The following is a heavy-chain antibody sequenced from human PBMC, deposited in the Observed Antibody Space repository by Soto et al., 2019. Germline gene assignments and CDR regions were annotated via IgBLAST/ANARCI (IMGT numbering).Heavy chain of an antibody. Sequence: GGSLRLSCAASGFTFGSYGMHWVRQAPGKGLEWVAVIWYDGSNKYYADSVKGRFTISRDNSKNTLYLQMNSLRAEDTAVYYCARVAMRHDAFDIWGQGAMVTVSS. J-gene: IGHJ3*02. CDR3: ARVAMRHDAFDI. D-gene: IGHD6-25*01. CDR2: IWYDGSNK. CDR1: GFTFGSYG. V-gene: IGHV3-33*01.